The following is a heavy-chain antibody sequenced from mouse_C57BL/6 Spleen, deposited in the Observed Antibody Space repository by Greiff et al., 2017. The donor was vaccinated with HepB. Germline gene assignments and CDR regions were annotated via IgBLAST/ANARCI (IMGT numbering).Heavy chain of an antibody. CDR3: AIDTTVVDWYFDV. CDR1: GYTFTDYY. V-gene: IGHV1-26*01. CDR2: INPNNGGT. D-gene: IGHD1-1*01. J-gene: IGHJ1*03. Sequence: EVQLQQSGPELVKPGASVKISCKASGYTFTDYYMNWVKQSHGKSLEWIGDINPNNGGTSYNQKFKGKATLTVDKSSSTAYMELRSLTSEDSAVYYCAIDTTVVDWYFDVWGTGTTVTVSS.